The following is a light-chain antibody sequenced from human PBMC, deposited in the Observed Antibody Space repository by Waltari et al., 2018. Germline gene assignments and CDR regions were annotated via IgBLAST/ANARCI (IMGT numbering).Light chain of an antibody. V-gene: IGLV1-51*01. CDR2: DNN. CDR3: GAWDSSLSAQL. J-gene: IGLJ2*01. Sequence: QSVLTQPPSVSGDPGQRVTISCTGCSPNIGGISVYWYQRFPGTAPKLLIYDNNKRPSGVSDRFSGSKSGTSASLTITGLQPGDEADYYCGAWDSSLSAQLFGGGTRLTVL. CDR1: SPNIGGIS.